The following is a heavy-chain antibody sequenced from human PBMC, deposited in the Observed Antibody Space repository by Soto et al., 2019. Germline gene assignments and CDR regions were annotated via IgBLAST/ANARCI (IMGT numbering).Heavy chain of an antibody. V-gene: IGHV1-46*01. CDR3: ARDNIFWLDTSEYYVMDV. CDR2: INPSGGNT. Sequence: ASVKVSCKASGYTFTSYYMHWVRQAPGQGLEWMGIINPSGGNTNYAQKLQGRVTMTTDTSTSTAYMELRSLRSDDTAVYYCARDNIFWLDTSEYYVMDVCGQGTSVTVSS. CDR1: GYTFTSYY. J-gene: IGHJ6*02. D-gene: IGHD3-9*01.